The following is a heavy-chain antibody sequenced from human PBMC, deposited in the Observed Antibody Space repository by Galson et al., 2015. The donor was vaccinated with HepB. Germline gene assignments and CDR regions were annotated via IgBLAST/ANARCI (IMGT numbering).Heavy chain of an antibody. CDR1: GFTFSKYA. V-gene: IGHV3-23*01. CDR3: AKGDFICSSTSCYGEYFYYGMDV. Sequence: SLRLSCAASGFTFSKYAMSWVRRAPGKGLEWVSAISGSATSTYYADSVKGRFTISRDNSKNTLYLQMNSLRAEDTAVYFCAKGDFICSSTSCYGEYFYYGMDVCGQGTTVTVSS. CDR2: ISGSATST. D-gene: IGHD2-2*01. J-gene: IGHJ6*02.